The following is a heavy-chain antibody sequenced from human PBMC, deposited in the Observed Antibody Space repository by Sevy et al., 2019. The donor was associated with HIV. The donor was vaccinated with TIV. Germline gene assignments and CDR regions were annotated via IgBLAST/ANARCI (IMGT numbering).Heavy chain of an antibody. V-gene: IGHV1-58*01. J-gene: IGHJ4*02. CDR1: GFTFTSSA. CDR2: MVVGSGNT. Sequence: ASVKVSCKASGFTFTSSAVQWVRQARGQRLEWIGWMVVGSGNTNYAQKFQERVTITRDMSTSTAYMELSSLRSEDTAVYYCAAASMIVVVIPGVFDYWGQGTLVTVSS. D-gene: IGHD3-22*01. CDR3: AAASMIVVVIPGVFDY.